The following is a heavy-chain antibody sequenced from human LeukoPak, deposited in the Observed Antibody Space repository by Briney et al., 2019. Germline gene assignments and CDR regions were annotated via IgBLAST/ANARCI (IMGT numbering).Heavy chain of an antibody. Sequence: GGSLRLSCAASGFTFSSYNMNWVRQAPGKGLEWVSSISSSDNYIYYTDSVKGRFTISRDNTKNSLYLQMNSLRAEDTAVYYCVPGGGWFDPWGQGTLVTVSS. CDR2: ISSSDNYI. CDR3: VPGGGWFDP. V-gene: IGHV3-21*04. J-gene: IGHJ5*02. CDR1: GFTFSSYN. D-gene: IGHD3-10*01.